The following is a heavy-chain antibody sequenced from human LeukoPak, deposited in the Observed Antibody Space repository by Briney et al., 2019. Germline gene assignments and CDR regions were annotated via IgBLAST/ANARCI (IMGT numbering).Heavy chain of an antibody. CDR2: IIPILGIA. J-gene: IGHJ5*02. D-gene: IGHD3-22*01. CDR1: GYTFTSYG. Sequence: SVKVSCKASGYTFTSYGISWVRQAPGQGLEWMGRIIPILGIANYAQKFQGRVTITADKSTSTAYMELSSLRSEDTAVYYCARDPEVVGNNNWFDPWGQGTLVTVSS. V-gene: IGHV1-69*04. CDR3: ARDPEVVGNNNWFDP.